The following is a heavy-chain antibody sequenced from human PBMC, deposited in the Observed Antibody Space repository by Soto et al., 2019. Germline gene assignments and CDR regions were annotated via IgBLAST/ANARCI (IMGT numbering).Heavy chain of an antibody. D-gene: IGHD6-6*01. CDR3: ARSIAVPSSHIDH. J-gene: IGHJ4*02. V-gene: IGHV4-59*01. CDR1: GGSISGYY. Sequence: SETLSLTCSVSGGSISGYYWSWIRQAPGKGLEWIGYVYDTGSTSYNPSLQSRVTISVDTSKKQFSLSLRLVTAADTVVYFCARSIAVPSSHIDHWGQGTRVTVSS. CDR2: VYDTGST.